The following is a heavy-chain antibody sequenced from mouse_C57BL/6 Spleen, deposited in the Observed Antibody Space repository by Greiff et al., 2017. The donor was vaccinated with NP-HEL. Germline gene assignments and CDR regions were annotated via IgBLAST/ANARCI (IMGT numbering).Heavy chain of an antibody. CDR2: IDPSDSYT. D-gene: IGHD2-3*01. J-gene: IGHJ2*01. Sequence: QVQLQQPGAELVRPGTSVKLSCKASGYTFTSYWMHWVKQRPGQGLEWIGVIDPSDSYTNYNQKFKGKATLTVDTSSSTAYMQLSSLTSEDSAVYYCRDGYLDYWGQGTTLTVSS. CDR3: RDGYLDY. V-gene: IGHV1-59*01. CDR1: GYTFTSYW.